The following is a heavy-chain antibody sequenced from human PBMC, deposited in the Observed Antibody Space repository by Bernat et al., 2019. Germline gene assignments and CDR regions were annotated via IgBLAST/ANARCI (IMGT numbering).Heavy chain of an antibody. CDR1: GGSISSNSYY. D-gene: IGHD2/OR15-2a*01. J-gene: IGHJ6*02. CDR2: INHSGNT. V-gene: IGHV4-39*07. Sequence: QLQLQESGPGLVKPSETLSLTCSISGGSISSNSYYWGWIRQPPGKGLEWIGEINHSGNTNYNPSLKSRVTISTDTSKNQFSLKLSSVTAADTAVYYCARGRLKLYPYYYYNGMDVWGQGTTVTVSS. CDR3: ARGRLKLYPYYYYNGMDV.